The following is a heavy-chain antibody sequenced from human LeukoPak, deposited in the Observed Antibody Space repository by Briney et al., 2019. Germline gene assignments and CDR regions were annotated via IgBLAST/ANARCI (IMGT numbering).Heavy chain of an antibody. D-gene: IGHD5-24*01. CDR1: GFTFSSYW. J-gene: IGHJ6*02. V-gene: IGHV3-74*01. CDR2: INSDGSST. Sequence: HPGGSLRLSCAASGFTFSSYWMHWVRQAPGKGLVWVSRINSDGSSTSYADSVKGRFTISRDNAKNTLYLQMNSLRAEDTAVYYCARVEMATISRYYYYYGMDVWGQGTTVTVSS. CDR3: ARVEMATISRYYYYYGMDV.